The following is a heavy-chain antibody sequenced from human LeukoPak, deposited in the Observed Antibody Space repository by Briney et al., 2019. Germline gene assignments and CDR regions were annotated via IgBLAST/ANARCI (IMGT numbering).Heavy chain of an antibody. Sequence: SETLSLTCAVYGGFFSGYYWSWIRQPPGKGLEWIGEISYSGSTNYNPSLESRVTISIDKPKNHFASTLSSVTAADTAVYYCATGDYYDSSGYHYRHFDYWGQGTLVTVSS. CDR2: ISYSGST. CDR3: ATGDYYDSSGYHYRHFDY. CDR1: GGFFSGYY. J-gene: IGHJ4*02. V-gene: IGHV4-34*01. D-gene: IGHD3-22*01.